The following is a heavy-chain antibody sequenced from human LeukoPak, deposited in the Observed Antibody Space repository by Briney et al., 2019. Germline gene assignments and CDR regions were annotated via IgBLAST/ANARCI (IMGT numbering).Heavy chain of an antibody. CDR2: ISAYNGNA. J-gene: IGHJ3*02. Sequence: ASVKVSCKASGYTFTSYGISWVRQAPGQGLEWMGWISAYNGNANYAQKLQGRVTMTTDTSTSTAYMELRSLRSDDTAVYYCARGDIVLMVYAMAFDIWGQGTMVTVSS. CDR1: GYTFTSYG. CDR3: ARGDIVLMVYAMAFDI. D-gene: IGHD2-8*01. V-gene: IGHV1-18*01.